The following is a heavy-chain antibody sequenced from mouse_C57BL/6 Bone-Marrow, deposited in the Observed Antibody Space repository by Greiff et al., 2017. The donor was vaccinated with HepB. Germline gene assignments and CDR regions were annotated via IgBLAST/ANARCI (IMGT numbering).Heavy chain of an antibody. V-gene: IGHV5-9-1*02. CDR1: GFTFSSYA. CDR2: ISSGGDYI. Sequence: EVKLMESGEGLVKPGGSLKLSCAASGFTFSSYAMSWVRQTPEKRLEWVAYISSGGDYIYYADTVKGRFTISRDNARNTLYLQMSSLKSEDTAMYYCTRDDSNYFDYWGQDTTLTVSS. D-gene: IGHD2-5*01. J-gene: IGHJ2*01. CDR3: TRDDSNYFDY.